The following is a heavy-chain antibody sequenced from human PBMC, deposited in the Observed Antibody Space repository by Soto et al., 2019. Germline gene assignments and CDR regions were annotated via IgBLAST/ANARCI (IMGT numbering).Heavy chain of an antibody. CDR1: GFTFNNYA. V-gene: IGHV3-23*01. Sequence: GGSLRLSCAASGFTFNNYAMTWVRQAPGKGLEWVSGISGSGGRTYYADSVKGRFTISRDNSKNTLYLQMNSLRAEDTAVYYCAKAVDVVPTPDMDVRGQGTTVTVSS. CDR2: ISGSGGRT. J-gene: IGHJ6*02. CDR3: AKAVDVVPTPDMDV. D-gene: IGHD5-12*01.